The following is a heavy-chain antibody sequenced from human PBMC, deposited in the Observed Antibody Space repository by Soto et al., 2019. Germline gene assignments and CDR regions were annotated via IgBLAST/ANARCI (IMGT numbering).Heavy chain of an antibody. CDR2: INVYNGNT. CDR1: GYTFTNYG. V-gene: IGHV1-18*01. D-gene: IGHD3-10*01. CDR3: ARGVGSGSYYNQYNWFDP. Sequence: QVQLVQSGGEVKKPGASVKVSCKASGYTFTNYGISWVRQAPGQGLEWMGWINVYNGNTKYTQKVQGRVTMTTDTSTSIAYMEFRGLRSDDTAVYYCARGVGSGSYYNQYNWFDPWGQGTLVTVSS. J-gene: IGHJ5*02.